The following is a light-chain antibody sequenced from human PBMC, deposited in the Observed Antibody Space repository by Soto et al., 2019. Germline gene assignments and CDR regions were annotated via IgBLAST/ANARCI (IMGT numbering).Light chain of an antibody. J-gene: IGKJ4*01. Sequence: EIVLTQSPGTLSLSPREGATLSCRTSQSVRSSHLAWYHQKPGQAPRLLIYDTSNRATGIPARFSGSGSGTDFTLTISSLESEDSGIYYCQQRHNWLTFGGGTKVDIK. CDR3: QQRHNWLT. CDR1: QSVRSSH. CDR2: DTS. V-gene: IGKV3-11*01.